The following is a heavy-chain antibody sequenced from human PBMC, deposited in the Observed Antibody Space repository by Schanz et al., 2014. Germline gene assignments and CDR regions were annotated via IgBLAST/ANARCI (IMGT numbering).Heavy chain of an antibody. CDR2: IYSGGST. D-gene: IGHD6-6*01. CDR1: GFTVSDNY. CDR3: VPMSIAAH. Sequence: HLVESGGGLIQPGGSLRLSCAASGFTVSDNYMTWVRQAPGKGLEWVSVIYSGGSTYYADSVRGRFTISRDNSKNTLFLQMSSLRAEDTAVYYCVPMSIAAHWGQGTLVTVSS. V-gene: IGHV3-53*01. J-gene: IGHJ4*02.